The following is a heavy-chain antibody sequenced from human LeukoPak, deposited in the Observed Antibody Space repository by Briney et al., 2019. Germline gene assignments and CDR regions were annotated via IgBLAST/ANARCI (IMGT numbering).Heavy chain of an antibody. CDR2: TYYKSKWFN. CDR1: GDSVSSNSAA. V-gene: IGHV6-1*01. J-gene: IGHJ4*02. CDR3: ARSGYSSGWYDFSFDY. Sequence: SQTLSLTCAISGDSVSSNSAAWNWIRQSPSRGLEWLGRTYYKSKWFNNYAVSVKSRITINPDTSKNQFSLQLNSVTPEDTAVYYCARSGYSSGWYDFSFDYWGQGTLVTVSS. D-gene: IGHD6-19*01.